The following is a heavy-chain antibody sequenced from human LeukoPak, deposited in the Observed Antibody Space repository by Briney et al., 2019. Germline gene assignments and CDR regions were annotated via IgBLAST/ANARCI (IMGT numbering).Heavy chain of an antibody. CDR2: IYYSGTT. Sequence: PSETLSLTCIVSGDSISNYYWSWIRQPPGKGLEWIGCIYYSGTTKYNPSLKSRVTISVDASKNHFSLNLTSVTAADTAVYYCARGRSLGIIDYWGQGTLVTVSS. J-gene: IGHJ4*02. V-gene: IGHV4-59*01. D-gene: IGHD3-16*01. CDR3: ARGRSLGIIDY. CDR1: GDSISNYY.